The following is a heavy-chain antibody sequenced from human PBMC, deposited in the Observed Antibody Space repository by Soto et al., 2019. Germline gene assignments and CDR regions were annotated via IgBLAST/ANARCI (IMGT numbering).Heavy chain of an antibody. CDR2: INHSGST. Sequence: SETLSLTCAVYGGSFSGYYWSWIRQPPGKGLEWIGEINHSGSTNYNPSLKSRVTISVDTSKNQFSLKLSSVTAADTAEYYCARRIGSGSILPQFIQVKYYYYGMDVWGQGTTVTVSS. D-gene: IGHD3-3*01. CDR3: ARRIGSGSILPQFIQVKYYYYGMDV. V-gene: IGHV4-34*01. J-gene: IGHJ6*02. CDR1: GGSFSGYY.